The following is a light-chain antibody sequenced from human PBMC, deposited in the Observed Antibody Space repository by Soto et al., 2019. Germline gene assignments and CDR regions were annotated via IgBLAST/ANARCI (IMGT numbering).Light chain of an antibody. J-gene: IGKJ4*01. V-gene: IGKV3-11*01. CDR1: QSIGTY. CDR3: QQRSNWPRA. CDR2: DAS. Sequence: EIVLTQSPATLSLSPGEGATLSCRASQSIGTYLAWYQHKPGQAPRLLIFDASNRATGIPARFSGSGSGTDFTLTISRLEPEDFAVYYCQQRSNWPRAFGGGTKVEIK.